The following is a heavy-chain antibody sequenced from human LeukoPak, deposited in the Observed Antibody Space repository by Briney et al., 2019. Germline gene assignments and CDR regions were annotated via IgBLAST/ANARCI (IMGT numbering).Heavy chain of an antibody. D-gene: IGHD3-10*01. CDR3: ARDFPVDYYGSGSYYNWFDP. J-gene: IGHJ5*02. Sequence: GASVKVSCKASGGTFSSYAISWVRQAPGQGLEWMGGIIPIFGTANYAQKFQGRVTITADESTSTAYMELSSLRSEDTTVYYCARDFPVDYYGSGSYYNWFDPWGQGTLVTVSS. CDR1: GGTFSSYA. V-gene: IGHV1-69*01. CDR2: IIPIFGTA.